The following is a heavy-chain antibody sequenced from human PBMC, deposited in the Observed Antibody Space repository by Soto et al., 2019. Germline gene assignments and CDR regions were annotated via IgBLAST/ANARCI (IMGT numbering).Heavy chain of an antibody. Sequence: PSETLSLTCTVSGGSISSYYWSWIRQPPGKGLEWIGYIYYSGSTNYNPSLKSRVTISVDTSKNQFSLKLSSVTAADTAVYYCARVGCSGGSCYFDYWGQGTLVTVSS. CDR3: ARVGCSGGSCYFDY. J-gene: IGHJ4*02. CDR2: IYYSGST. V-gene: IGHV4-59*01. CDR1: GGSISSYY. D-gene: IGHD2-15*01.